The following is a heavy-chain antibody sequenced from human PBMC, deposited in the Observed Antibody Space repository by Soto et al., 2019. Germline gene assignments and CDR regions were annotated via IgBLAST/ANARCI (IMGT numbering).Heavy chain of an antibody. CDR1: CYRFTSYG. CDR2: ISAYNGNT. D-gene: IGHD4-17*01. CDR3: ATWVDYGDFEGFDF. V-gene: IGHV1-18*01. J-gene: IGHJ4*02. Sequence: ASAKVSCKDSCYRFTSYGISLLRQYKGQGLEWMGWISAYNGNTIYAQKLQGRVTMTTDTSITTAYLDLTRLTTNDTATYFCATWVDYGDFEGFDFWGQGTLVTVSS.